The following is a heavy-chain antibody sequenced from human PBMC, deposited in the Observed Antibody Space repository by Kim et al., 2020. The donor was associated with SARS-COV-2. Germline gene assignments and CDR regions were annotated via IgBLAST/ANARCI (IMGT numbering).Heavy chain of an antibody. J-gene: IGHJ4*02. CDR3: ARAQPLNQRGYCSSTSCYRLFLDY. V-gene: IGHV4-34*01. Sequence: SETLSLTCAVYGGSFSGYYWSWIRQPPGKGLEWIGEINHSGSTNYNPSLKSRVTISVDTSKNQFSLKLSSVTAADTAVYYCARAQPLNQRGYCSSTSCYRLFLDYWGQGTLVTVSS. CDR2: INHSGST. CDR1: GGSFSGYY. D-gene: IGHD2-2*02.